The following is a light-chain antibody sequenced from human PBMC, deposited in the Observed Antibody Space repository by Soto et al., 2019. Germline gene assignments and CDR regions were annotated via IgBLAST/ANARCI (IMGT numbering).Light chain of an antibody. J-gene: IGKJ5*01. CDR1: QNSSTW. V-gene: IGKV1-5*01. CDR2: DAS. CDR3: QQYNSYSIT. Sequence: DIQMTQSPSTLSASVGDRVTITFRASQNSSTWLAWFQQKPGKAPNLLIYDASSLQSGVPSRFSGSGSGTQFTLTISSLQPDDFATYFCQQYNSYSITFGQGTRLEIK.